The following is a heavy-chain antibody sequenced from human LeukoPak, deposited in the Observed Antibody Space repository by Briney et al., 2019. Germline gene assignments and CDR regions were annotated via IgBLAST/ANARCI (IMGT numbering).Heavy chain of an antibody. CDR2: ITTSGSTM. D-gene: IGHD3-22*01. J-gene: IGHJ4*02. V-gene: IGHV3-11*01. CDR1: GFTFGDYY. CDR3: ARPSAPYYYDSSAYYAY. Sequence: GGSLRLSCAASGFTFGDYYMSWIRQAPGKGLEWVSYITTSGSTMYYADSVKGRFTISRDNAKKSLYLQMNSLRAEDTAVYYCARPSAPYYYDSSAYYAYWGQGTLVTVSS.